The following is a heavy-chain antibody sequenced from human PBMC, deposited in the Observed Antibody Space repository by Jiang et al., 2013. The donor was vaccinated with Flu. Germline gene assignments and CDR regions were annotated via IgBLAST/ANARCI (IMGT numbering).Heavy chain of an antibody. D-gene: IGHD4-17*01. CDR3: ARLNSHDYGDYRVFDY. CDR1: GYSFTSYW. CDR2: IYPGDSDT. J-gene: IGHJ4*02. Sequence: GAEVKKPGESLKISCKGSGYSFTSYWIGWVRQMPGKGLEWMGIIYPGDSDTRYSPSFQGQVTISADKSISTAYLQWSSLKASDTAMYYCARLNSHDYGDYRVFDYWGQGTLVTVSS. V-gene: IGHV5-51*01.